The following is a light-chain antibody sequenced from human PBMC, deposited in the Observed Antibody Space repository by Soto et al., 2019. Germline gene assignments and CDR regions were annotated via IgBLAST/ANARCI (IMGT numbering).Light chain of an antibody. CDR3: QQSNGLPT. CDR2: DAS. V-gene: IGKV1-33*01. J-gene: IGKJ4*01. Sequence: DLQMTQSPSSLSASVGDRVTITCQASQDITNYLNWYQQKPGKASKLLICDASNLETGVPSRFSGSGSGTYFTFTISSLQPEDIATYYCQQSNGLPTFGGGTKVEIK. CDR1: QDITNY.